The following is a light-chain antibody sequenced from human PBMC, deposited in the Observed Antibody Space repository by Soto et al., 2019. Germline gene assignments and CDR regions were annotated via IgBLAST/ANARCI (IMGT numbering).Light chain of an antibody. CDR1: QSISSW. CDR3: QQLRT. Sequence: DIQMTQSPSTLSASVGDRVTITCRASQSISSWLAWYQQKPGKAPKLLIYDASSLESGVPSRFSGSGSGTEFPLTISSLQPDDFATYYCQQLRTFGQGTKVEIK. CDR2: DAS. J-gene: IGKJ1*01. V-gene: IGKV1-5*01.